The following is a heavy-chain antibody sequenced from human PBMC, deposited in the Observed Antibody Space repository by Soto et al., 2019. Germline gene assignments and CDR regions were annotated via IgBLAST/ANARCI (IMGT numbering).Heavy chain of an antibody. J-gene: IGHJ4*02. Sequence: SVKVSCKAPGRTFSSYALSWVRQAPGQGLEWMGGIIPIFGTANYAQKFQGRVTITADEYTSTAYMELSRMRSEDTAVYYCARDQGDSSGYYLYYFDYWGQGTLVTVSS. CDR2: IIPIFGTA. D-gene: IGHD3-22*01. V-gene: IGHV1-69*13. CDR1: GRTFSSYA. CDR3: ARDQGDSSGYYLYYFDY.